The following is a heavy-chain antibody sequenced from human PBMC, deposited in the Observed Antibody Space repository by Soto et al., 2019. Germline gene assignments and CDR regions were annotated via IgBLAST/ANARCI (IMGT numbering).Heavy chain of an antibody. D-gene: IGHD5-12*01. CDR3: AKDRTPIVATISPSFDY. CDR2: MNPNSGNT. CDR1: GYTFTSYD. J-gene: IGHJ4*02. Sequence: ASVKVSCKASGYTFTSYDINWVRQATGQGLEWMGWMNPNSGNTGYAQKFQGRVTMTRNTSISTAYMELSSLRSEDTAVYYCAKDRTPIVATISPSFDYWGQGTLVTGSS. V-gene: IGHV1-8*01.